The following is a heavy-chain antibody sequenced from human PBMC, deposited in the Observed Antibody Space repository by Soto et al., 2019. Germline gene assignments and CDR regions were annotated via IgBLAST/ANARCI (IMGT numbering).Heavy chain of an antibody. CDR1: TFTFSSDW. Sequence: EVQLVESGGGLVQPGESLRLSCAASTFTFSSDWMSWPRLVRGKGLEWVANINPDGSGTFYVDSVKGRFTISRDNVKNSLYLQTNSLRVADTSLYYCVGGIDLWGQGTLVTVSS. V-gene: IGHV3-7*04. J-gene: IGHJ5*02. CDR3: VGGIDL. CDR2: INPDGSGT.